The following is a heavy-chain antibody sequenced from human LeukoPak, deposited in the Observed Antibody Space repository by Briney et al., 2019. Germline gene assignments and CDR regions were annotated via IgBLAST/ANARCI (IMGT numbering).Heavy chain of an antibody. D-gene: IGHD5-12*01. CDR3: ARDRSGYDYLFDY. V-gene: IGHV3-74*01. CDR1: GFTFSSYW. Sequence: GGSLGLSCAASGFTFSSYWMHWVRQAPGKGLVWVSRLISDGSSASYADSVKGRFTISRDNAKNSLYLQMNSLRAEDTAVYYCARDRSGYDYLFDYWGQGTLVTVSS. CDR2: LISDGSSA. J-gene: IGHJ4*02.